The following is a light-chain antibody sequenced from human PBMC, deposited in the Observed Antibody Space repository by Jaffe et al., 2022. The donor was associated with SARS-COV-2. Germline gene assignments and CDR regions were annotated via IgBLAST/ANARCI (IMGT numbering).Light chain of an antibody. J-gene: IGLJ3*02. CDR1: SSNIGSHY. CDR2: KSD. V-gene: IGLV1-47*01. Sequence: QSDLTQPPSASGTPGQRVAISCSGSSSNIGSHYLYWYQQLPGSAPKLLIYKSDQRPSGVPDRFSASKSGTSASLAISGLRSDDEADYYCATWDDSLRRWVFGGGTKLTVL. CDR3: ATWDDSLRRWV.